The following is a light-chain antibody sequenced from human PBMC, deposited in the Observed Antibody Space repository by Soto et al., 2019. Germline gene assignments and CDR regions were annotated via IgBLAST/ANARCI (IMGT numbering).Light chain of an antibody. Sequence: EIGMTQSPATLSVSQGERATLSCRASQSVSSNLAWYQQKPGQAPRLLIYGASTRATGIPARFSGSGSGTEFTLTISSLQSEDFAVYYCQQYNDWLRTFGHGAKVDIK. V-gene: IGKV3-15*01. CDR3: QQYNDWLRT. CDR1: QSVSSN. J-gene: IGKJ1*01. CDR2: GAS.